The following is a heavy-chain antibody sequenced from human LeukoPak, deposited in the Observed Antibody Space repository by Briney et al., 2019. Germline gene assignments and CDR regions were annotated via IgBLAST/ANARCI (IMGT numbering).Heavy chain of an antibody. Sequence: GGSLRLXCAASGLTFSSYAMSWVRRAPGKGLEWVSAISGSGGSTYYADSVKGRFTISRDNSKNTLYLQMNSLRAEDTAVYYCAKDSGVLLWFGELGYFDYWGQGTLVTVSS. V-gene: IGHV3-23*01. CDR2: ISGSGGST. J-gene: IGHJ4*02. CDR1: GLTFSSYA. CDR3: AKDSGVLLWFGELGYFDY. D-gene: IGHD3-10*01.